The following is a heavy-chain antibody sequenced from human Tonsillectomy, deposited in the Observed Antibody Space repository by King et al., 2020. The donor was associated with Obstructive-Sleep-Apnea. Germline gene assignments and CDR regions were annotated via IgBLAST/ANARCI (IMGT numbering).Heavy chain of an antibody. J-gene: IGHJ6*04. Sequence: QLVQSGPEVKKPGTSVKVSCKASGFTFTNSAMQWVRQARGQRLEWIGWIVVGSGNTNYAQKFRERVTITRDMSTSTAYMELSSLRSEDTAVYYCAAGILTGYYYYYYYGMDVWGKGTTVTVSS. CDR3: AAGILTGYYYYYYYGMDV. D-gene: IGHD3-9*01. CDR2: IVVGSGNT. CDR1: GFTFTNSA. V-gene: IGHV1-58*02.